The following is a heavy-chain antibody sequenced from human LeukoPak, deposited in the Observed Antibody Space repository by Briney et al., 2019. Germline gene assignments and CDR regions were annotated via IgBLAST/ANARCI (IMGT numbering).Heavy chain of an antibody. CDR2: IKQDGSEK. V-gene: IGHV3-7*04. D-gene: IGHD5-24*01. Sequence: GGSLRLSCAASGVTFSRRWMRWVRQAPGKGLEWVASIKQDGSEKFYVDSVKGRFTISTDNAKNSLYLQMNSLRAEDTAVYYCTRVNYDAFDIWGPGTMVTVSS. CDR1: GVTFSRRW. J-gene: IGHJ3*02. CDR3: TRVNYDAFDI.